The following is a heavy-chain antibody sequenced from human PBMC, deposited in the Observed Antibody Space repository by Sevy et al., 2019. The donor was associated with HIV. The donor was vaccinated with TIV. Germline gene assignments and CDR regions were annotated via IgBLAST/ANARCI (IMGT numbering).Heavy chain of an antibody. J-gene: IGHJ4*02. CDR2: INGDGSDK. V-gene: IGHV3-7*01. CDR1: GFTFSVYW. CDR3: AHETIGRFDS. Sequence: WGSLRLSCAASGFTFSVYWMNWVRQAPGKGLEWVANINGDGSDKHYVDSVEGRFTISRDNGKNLLYLQMNSLRVEDTAVYYCAHETIGRFDSWGQGTLVTVSS. D-gene: IGHD3-16*01.